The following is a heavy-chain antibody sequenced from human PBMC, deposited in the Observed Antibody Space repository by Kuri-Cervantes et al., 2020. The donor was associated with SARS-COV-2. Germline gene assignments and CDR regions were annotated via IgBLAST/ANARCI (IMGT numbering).Heavy chain of an antibody. D-gene: IGHD5-24*01. CDR2: ISSSGSTI. Sequence: GESLKISCAASGFTFSDYYMSWIRQAPGKGLEWVSYISSSGSTIYYADSVKGRFTISRDNAKNSLYLQMNSLRAEDTAVYYCGKVSWLQLWRRYSDSWGQGALVTVSS. J-gene: IGHJ4*02. CDR3: GKVSWLQLWRRYSDS. V-gene: IGHV3-11*04. CDR1: GFTFSDYY.